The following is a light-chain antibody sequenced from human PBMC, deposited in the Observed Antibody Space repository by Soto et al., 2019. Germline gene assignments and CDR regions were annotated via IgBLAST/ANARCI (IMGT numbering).Light chain of an antibody. CDR3: QQYNNWPPG. CDR2: GAS. J-gene: IGKJ5*01. V-gene: IGKV3-15*01. CDR1: QSLSSN. Sequence: EIVMTQSPATLSVSPGERATLSCRASQSLSSNLAWYQQKPGQAPRLLIYGASTRATGIPARFSGSGSGTEFTLTISSLQSEDFAVYYCQQYNNWPPGFGQGTRLEIK.